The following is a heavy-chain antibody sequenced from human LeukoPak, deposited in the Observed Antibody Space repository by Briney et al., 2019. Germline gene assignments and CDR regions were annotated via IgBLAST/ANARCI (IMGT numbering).Heavy chain of an antibody. Sequence: QPGGSLRLSCAASGFTFSDYAMSWVRQAPGKGLEWVSGISGSGGTQYADSVKGRFTISRDNSKNTLYLQMNSLRAEDTAVYYCAKTSLDSNNWYNFDYWAREPWSPSPQ. CDR2: ISGSGGT. D-gene: IGHD6-13*01. J-gene: IGHJ4*02. CDR1: GFTFSDYA. V-gene: IGHV3-23*01. CDR3: AKTSLDSNNWYNFDY.